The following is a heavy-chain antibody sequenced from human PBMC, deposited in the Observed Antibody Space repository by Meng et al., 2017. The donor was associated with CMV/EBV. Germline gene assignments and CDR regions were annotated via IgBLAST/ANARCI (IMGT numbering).Heavy chain of an antibody. CDR1: GFSISTIGVG. J-gene: IGHJ4*02. CDR3: AHSQRGYSGPVDFDY. CDR2: IYWDDDK. Sequence: TCNASRPTLLKPPPPPTLSCTFSGFSISTIGVGVGCIRQPPEKALRWLVLIYWDDDKRYSPSLKSRLTITKDTSKNQVVLTMTNMDPGDTATYYCAHSQRGYSGPVDFDYWGQGTLVTVSS. D-gene: IGHD5-12*01. V-gene: IGHV2-5*02.